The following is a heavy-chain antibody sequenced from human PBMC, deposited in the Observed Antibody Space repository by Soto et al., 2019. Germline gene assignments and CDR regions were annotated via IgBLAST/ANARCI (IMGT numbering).Heavy chain of an antibody. CDR3: ANGRTKLRIGYYYGMDV. CDR2: ISNTGIDM. V-gene: IGHV3-21*04. D-gene: IGHD1-1*01. Sequence: GGSLRLSCGASGFTFSDNGMNWVRQAPGKGLEWVSFISNTGIDMFYADSVKGRFTISRDKAKNSLYLQMNSLRAEDTAVYYCANGRTKLRIGYYYGMDVWDQGTTVTVSS. J-gene: IGHJ6*02. CDR1: GFTFSDNG.